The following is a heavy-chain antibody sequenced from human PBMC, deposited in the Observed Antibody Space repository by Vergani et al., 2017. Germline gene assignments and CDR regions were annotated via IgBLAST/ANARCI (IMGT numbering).Heavy chain of an antibody. CDR3: AXDRGSSGWHEGFDP. Sequence: EVQLLESGGGLVQPGGSLRLSCAASGFTFSSYAMSWVRQAPGKGLEWVSAISGSGGSTYYADSVKGRFTISRDNSKNTLYLQMNSLRAEDTAVYYCAXDRGSSGWHEGFDPWGQGTLVTVSS. V-gene: IGHV3-23*01. J-gene: IGHJ5*02. D-gene: IGHD6-19*01. CDR2: ISGSGGST. CDR1: GFTFSSYA.